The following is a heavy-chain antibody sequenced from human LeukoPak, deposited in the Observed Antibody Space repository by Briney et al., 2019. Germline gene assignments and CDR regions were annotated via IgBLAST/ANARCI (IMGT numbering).Heavy chain of an antibody. J-gene: IGHJ4*02. CDR2: INPNSGGT. V-gene: IGHV1-2*04. Sequence: ASVKVSCKASGYTFTSYGISWVRQAPGQGLEWMGWINPNSGGTNYAQTFQGWVTMTRDTSVSTAYMELSRLRSDDTALYYCAREWGTTEGRSFHYWGRGTLVTVSS. CDR1: GYTFTSYG. D-gene: IGHD2/OR15-2a*01. CDR3: AREWGTTEGRSFHY.